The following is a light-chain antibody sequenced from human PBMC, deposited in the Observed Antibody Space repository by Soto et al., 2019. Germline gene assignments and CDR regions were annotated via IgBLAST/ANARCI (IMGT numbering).Light chain of an antibody. CDR1: SSDVGGYNY. V-gene: IGLV2-8*01. Sequence: QSVLTQPPSASGSPGQSVTISCTGTSSDVGGYNYVSWYQQHPGKAPKLMIYEVSKRPSGVPDRFSGSKSGNTASLTVSGLQAEDEADYYCCSSAPESTYVCGTGTKVTVL. CDR2: EVS. J-gene: IGLJ1*01. CDR3: CSSAPESTYV.